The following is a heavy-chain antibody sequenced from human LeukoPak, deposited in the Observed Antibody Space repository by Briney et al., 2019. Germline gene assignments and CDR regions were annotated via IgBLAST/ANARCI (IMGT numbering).Heavy chain of an antibody. J-gene: IGHJ5*02. CDR3: ARDAYYYGSGSYWSWFDP. V-gene: IGHV4-59*01. D-gene: IGHD3-10*01. CDR2: IYYSGST. Sequence: SETLSLTCTVSGGSISSYYWSWIRQPPGKGLEWIGYIYYSGSTNYNPSLKSRVTISVDTSKNQFSLKLSSVTAADTAVYYCARDAYYYGSGSYWSWFDPWGQGTLVTVSP. CDR1: GGSISSYY.